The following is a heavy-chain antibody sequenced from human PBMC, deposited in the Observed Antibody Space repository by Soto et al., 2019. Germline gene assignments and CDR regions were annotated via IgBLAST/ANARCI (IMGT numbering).Heavy chain of an antibody. Sequence: SETLSLTCNASGGPIKPGDYYWLWIRQPPGKGLEWIGYVFYSGATNYSPSLKSRAAISMDTSKNQFSLSLTSVTAADTAVYYCARAGFSYGHLLFWGQGIRVTVSS. CDR3: ARAGFSYGHLLF. V-gene: IGHV4-30-4*01. CDR1: GGPIKPGDYY. CDR2: VFYSGAT. D-gene: IGHD3-10*01. J-gene: IGHJ4*02.